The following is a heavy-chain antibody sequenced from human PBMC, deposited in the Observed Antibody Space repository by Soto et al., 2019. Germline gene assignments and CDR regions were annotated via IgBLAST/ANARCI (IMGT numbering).Heavy chain of an antibody. Sequence: QVQLQESGPGLVQPSETLSLTCTVSGGSITGYYWSWIRQPPGKGPEWIGNIHYSGSTNYNPPLKSRVTISLDTSKSQLSLRLSSVTAAETAVYYCARHSYYSNPLRFDPWGQGTLVTVSS. CDR3: ARHSYYSNPLRFDP. CDR2: IHYSGST. CDR1: GGSITGYY. J-gene: IGHJ5*02. D-gene: IGHD4-4*01. V-gene: IGHV4-59*08.